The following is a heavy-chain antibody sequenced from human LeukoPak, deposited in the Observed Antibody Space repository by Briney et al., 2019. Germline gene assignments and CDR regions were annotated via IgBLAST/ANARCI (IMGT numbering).Heavy chain of an antibody. CDR1: GHRVKSYV. J-gene: IGHJ4*02. CDR2: ISAFNRQT. V-gene: IGHV1-18*01. D-gene: IGHD3-22*01. Sequence: GASGEVCGKAVGHRVKSYVITWGRGAPGQGGGGRGGISAFNRQTRCGRKFQGRVTLTTDTSTNTAYMELRSLISGDTATYYCARAQYHYEDSGQNFFDYWGQGSLVPVSP. CDR3: ARAQYHYEDSGQNFFDY.